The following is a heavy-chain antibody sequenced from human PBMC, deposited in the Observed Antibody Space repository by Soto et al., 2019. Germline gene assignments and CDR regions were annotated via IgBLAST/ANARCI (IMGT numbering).Heavy chain of an antibody. CDR2: IYNSATT. V-gene: IGHV4-31*03. CDR1: GGSISTGGYY. D-gene: IGHD3-22*01. CDR3: ARAGYDRDGGGYYYFDY. Sequence: SETLSLTCTVSGGSISTGGYYWSWIRQHPGKGLEWIGYIYNSATTYYNPSLKSRVTISVDTSKNQFSLKLSSVTAADTAVYYCARAGYDRDGGGYYYFDYWGRGTLVTVSS. J-gene: IGHJ4*02.